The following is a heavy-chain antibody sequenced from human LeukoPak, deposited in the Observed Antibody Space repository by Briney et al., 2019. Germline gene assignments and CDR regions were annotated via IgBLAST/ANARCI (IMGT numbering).Heavy chain of an antibody. CDR1: GGTFSSYA. CDR3: ARDPPTKYYDFWSGYPIGGMDV. V-gene: IGHV1-69*04. Sequence: SVKVSCKASGGTFSSYAISWVRQAPGQGLEWMGRIIPILGIANYAQKFQGRVTITADKSTSTAYMELSSLRSEDTAVYYCARDPPTKYYDFWSGYPIGGMDVWGQGTTVTVSS. CDR2: IIPILGIA. J-gene: IGHJ6*02. D-gene: IGHD3-3*01.